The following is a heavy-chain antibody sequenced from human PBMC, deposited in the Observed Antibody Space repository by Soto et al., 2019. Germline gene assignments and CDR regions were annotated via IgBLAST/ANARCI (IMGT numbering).Heavy chain of an antibody. V-gene: IGHV4-39*01. J-gene: IGHJ4*02. Sequence: SETLSLTCTVSGGSISSSSYYWGWIRQPPGKGLEWIGSIYYSGSTYYNPSLKSRVTISVDTSKNQFSLKLSSVTAADTAVYYCASRPSDYDSSGYHIDYWGQGTLVTVSS. CDR1: GGSISSSSYY. CDR2: IYYSGST. D-gene: IGHD3-22*01. CDR3: ASRPSDYDSSGYHIDY.